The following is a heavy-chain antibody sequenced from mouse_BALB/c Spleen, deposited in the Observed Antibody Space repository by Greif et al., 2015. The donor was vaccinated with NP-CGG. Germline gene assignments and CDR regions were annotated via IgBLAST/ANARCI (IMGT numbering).Heavy chain of an antibody. J-gene: IGHJ1*01. Sequence: EVQRVESGGGLVKPGGSLKLSCAASGFTFSSYAMSWVRQSPEKRLEWVAEISSGGSYTYYPDTVTGRFTISRDNAKNTLYLEMSSLRSEDTAMYYCAREGGNPYFDVWGAGTTVTVSS. CDR3: AREGGNPYFDV. D-gene: IGHD1-1*02. CDR1: GFTFSSYA. V-gene: IGHV5-9-4*01. CDR2: ISSGGSYT.